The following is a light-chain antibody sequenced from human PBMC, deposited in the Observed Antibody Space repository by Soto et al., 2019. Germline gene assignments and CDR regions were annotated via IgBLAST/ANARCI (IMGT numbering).Light chain of an antibody. CDR1: QSASGSY. V-gene: IGKV3-20*01. CDR3: QQYGSAPRSWT. Sequence: EIVLTQSPGTLSLSPGERATLSCRASQSASGSYLAWYQQKPGQAPRLLIYGASSRATGIPDRFSGSGFGTDFTLTISRVEAEDCAVYYCQQYGSAPRSWTFGQGTKVEI. J-gene: IGKJ1*01. CDR2: GAS.